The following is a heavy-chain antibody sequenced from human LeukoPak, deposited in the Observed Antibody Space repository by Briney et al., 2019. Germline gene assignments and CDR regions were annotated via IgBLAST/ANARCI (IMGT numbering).Heavy chain of an antibody. CDR3: AKDEAWGRYKD. V-gene: IGHV3-53*01. CDR1: GFTVSSNY. D-gene: IGHD3-16*01. Sequence: GGSLRLSCAASGFTVSSNYMSWVRQAPGKGLEWVSVIYSGGTTYYADSVKGRFTISRDNSKNTLYLQMNSLRAEDTAVYYCAKDEAWGRYKDWGQGTLVTVSS. J-gene: IGHJ1*01. CDR2: IYSGGTT.